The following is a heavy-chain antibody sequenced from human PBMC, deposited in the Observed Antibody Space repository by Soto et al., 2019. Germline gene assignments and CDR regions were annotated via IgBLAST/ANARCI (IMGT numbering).Heavy chain of an antibody. CDR3: ARGRWATVYFDY. CDR1: GGSFSGYY. Sequence: PSETLSLTCAVYGGSFSGYYWSWIRQPPGKGLEWIGEINHSGSTNYNPSLKSRVTISVDTSKNQFSLKLSSVTAAETAVYYCARGRWATVYFDYWGQGTLVTVSS. CDR2: INHSGST. J-gene: IGHJ4*02. D-gene: IGHD4-4*01. V-gene: IGHV4-34*01.